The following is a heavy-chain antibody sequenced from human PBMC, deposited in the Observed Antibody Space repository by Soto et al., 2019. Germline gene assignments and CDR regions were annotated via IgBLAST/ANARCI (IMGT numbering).Heavy chain of an antibody. J-gene: IGHJ4*02. CDR1: GGSFSRNT. CDR2: IIPILAIA. V-gene: IGHV1-69*02. CDR3: ASGPGMMGNSSENFDY. Sequence: QVQLVQSGAEVKKPGSSVKVSCKASGGSFSRNTFSRVRQAPEQGLEWMGRIIPILAIANYAQKFQGRVTITADISTSTVYMELSSLRSEDTAVYYCASGPGMMGNSSENFDYWGQGILVTVSS. D-gene: IGHD1-26*01.